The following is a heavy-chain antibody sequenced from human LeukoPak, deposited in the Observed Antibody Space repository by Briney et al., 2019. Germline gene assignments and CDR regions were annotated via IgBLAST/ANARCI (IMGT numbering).Heavy chain of an antibody. J-gene: IGHJ6*02. V-gene: IGHV4-34*01. CDR2: SNHFGST. Sequence: SETLSLTCAVSGESFSGYFWTWTRQPPGKGLEWIGESNHFGSTDYNPSLKRRVTISVDTSKKQFSLNVRSVTDADTAVYFCARGRLQLWSFPLPYNHYAIDVWGQGTTVTVSS. CDR3: ARGRLQLWSFPLPYNHYAIDV. D-gene: IGHD5-18*01. CDR1: GESFSGYF.